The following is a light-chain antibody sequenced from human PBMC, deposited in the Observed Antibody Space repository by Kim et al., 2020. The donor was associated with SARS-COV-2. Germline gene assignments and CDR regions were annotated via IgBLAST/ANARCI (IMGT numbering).Light chain of an antibody. Sequence: DIQMTQSPSSLSASVGDRITITCRASQGISNYLSWYQQKPGKVPKLLIYVASTLQSGVPSRFSGSGSGTDFTLTISSLQPEDAATYYCQKYDSDPWTFGQGTKVDIK. CDR2: VAS. V-gene: IGKV1-27*01. CDR3: QKYDSDPWT. J-gene: IGKJ1*01. CDR1: QGISNY.